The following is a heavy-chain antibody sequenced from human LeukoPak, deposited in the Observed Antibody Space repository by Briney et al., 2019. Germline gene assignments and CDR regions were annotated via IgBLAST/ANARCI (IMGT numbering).Heavy chain of an antibody. J-gene: IGHJ4*02. CDR2: INWSGGST. Sequence: GGSLRLPCAASGFTFDDYGLTWVRQAPGKGLEWVSGINWSGGSTGYADSVKGRFIISRDDSKNSLYLQMNSLRSEDSALYYCAASDGEQQLALWGQGTLVTVSS. CDR1: GFTFDDYG. V-gene: IGHV3-20*04. D-gene: IGHD6-13*01. CDR3: AASDGEQQLAL.